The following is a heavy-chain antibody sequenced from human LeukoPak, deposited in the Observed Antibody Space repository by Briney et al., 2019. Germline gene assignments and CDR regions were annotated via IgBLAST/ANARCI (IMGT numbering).Heavy chain of an antibody. D-gene: IGHD3-9*01. CDR3: AREYYGVIFSHYLDV. CDR2: ISISSSNI. Sequence: PGGYLRLSCAASGFRVSGYDLNWTRQAPGKGLEWIAYISISSSNIHYADSVRGRFTISRDNANNSLYLQLSSLRVEDTAVYYCAREYYGVIFSHYLDVWGKGTTATVSS. CDR1: GFRVSGYD. V-gene: IGHV3-11*06. J-gene: IGHJ6*04.